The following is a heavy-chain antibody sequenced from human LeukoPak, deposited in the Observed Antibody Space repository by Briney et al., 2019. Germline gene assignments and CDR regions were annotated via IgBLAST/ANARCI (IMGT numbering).Heavy chain of an antibody. CDR2: IYWNDDK. J-gene: IGHJ4*02. CDR1: GFSLTTSGVG. Sequence: SGPTLVKPTQTLTLTCTFSGFSLTTSGVGVGWIRQPPGKAPEWLAVIYWNDDKRYSPSLKNRLTVSKDTSKNQVILSMTNMDPGDTATYYCAHRPGSYDYGGRGFDYWGQGTLVTVSS. D-gene: IGHD4-23*01. CDR3: AHRPGSYDYGGRGFDY. V-gene: IGHV2-5*01.